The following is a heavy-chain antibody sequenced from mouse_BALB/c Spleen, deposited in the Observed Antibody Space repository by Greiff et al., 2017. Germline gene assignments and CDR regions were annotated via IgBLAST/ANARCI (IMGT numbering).Heavy chain of an antibody. J-gene: IGHJ3*01. Sequence: VQGVESGPGLVAPSQSLSITCTVSGFSLTGYGVNWVRQPPGKGLEWLGMIWGDGSTDYNSALKSRLSISKDNSKSQVFLKMNSLQTDDTARYYCARGGSSGSAWFAYWGQGTLVTVSA. CDR3: ARGGSSGSAWFAY. CDR2: IWGDGST. D-gene: IGHD3-1*01. V-gene: IGHV2-6-7*01. CDR1: GFSLTGYG.